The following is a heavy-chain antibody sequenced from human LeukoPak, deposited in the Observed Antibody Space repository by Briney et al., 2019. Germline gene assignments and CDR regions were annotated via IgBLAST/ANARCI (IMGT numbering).Heavy chain of an antibody. V-gene: IGHV1-18*01. J-gene: IGHJ5*02. Sequence: ASVKVSCKASGYTFTSYGLSWVRQAPGQGLEWVGWMSTYNGNTKYTQKLQGRVTMTTDTSTNTAYMELRNLRSDDTAVYYCAREGSDTAHYNWFDPWGQGTLVTVSS. CDR1: GYTFTSYG. D-gene: IGHD5-18*01. CDR2: MSTYNGNT. CDR3: AREGSDTAHYNWFDP.